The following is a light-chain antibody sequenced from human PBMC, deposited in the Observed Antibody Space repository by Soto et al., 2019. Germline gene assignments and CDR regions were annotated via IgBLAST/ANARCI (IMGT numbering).Light chain of an antibody. CDR3: SSCAGSNNPYV. CDR2: EVS. V-gene: IGLV2-8*01. Sequence: QSALTQPPSASGSPGQSVTISCTGTSSDVGGCKFVSWYQQYPGKAPKLIIYEVSKRPSGVPDRFSGFNSGNTASLTVSGLRAEDEADYYCSSCAGSNNPYVFGTGTKLTVL. CDR1: SSDVGGCKF. J-gene: IGLJ1*01.